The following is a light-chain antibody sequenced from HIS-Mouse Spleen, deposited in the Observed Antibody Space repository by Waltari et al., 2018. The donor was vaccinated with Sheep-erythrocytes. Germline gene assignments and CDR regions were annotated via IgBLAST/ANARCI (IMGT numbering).Light chain of an antibody. CDR2: QDS. J-gene: IGLJ3*02. CDR3: QAWDSSTAWV. V-gene: IGLV3-1*01. Sequence: SYELTQPPSVSVSPGQTASITCSGDKFGVKYACWYQQKPGQSPVLVIYQDSKRPSGIPERFSGSNSGNTATLTISGTQAMDEADYYCQAWDSSTAWVFGGGTKLTVL. CDR1: KFGVKY.